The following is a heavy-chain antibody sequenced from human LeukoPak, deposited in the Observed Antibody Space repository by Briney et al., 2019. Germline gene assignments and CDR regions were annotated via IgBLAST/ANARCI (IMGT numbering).Heavy chain of an antibody. CDR2: MNPNSGNT. D-gene: IGHD3-3*01. CDR1: GYTFTSYD. V-gene: IGHV1-8*03. Sequence: ASVKVSCKASGYTFTSYDINWVRQATGQGLEWMGWMNPNSGNTGYAQKFQGRVTITRNTSISTAYMELSSLRSEDTAVYYCARGSGWGYDFWSGYYTGYYFDYWGQGTLVTVSS. J-gene: IGHJ4*02. CDR3: ARGSGWGYDFWSGYYTGYYFDY.